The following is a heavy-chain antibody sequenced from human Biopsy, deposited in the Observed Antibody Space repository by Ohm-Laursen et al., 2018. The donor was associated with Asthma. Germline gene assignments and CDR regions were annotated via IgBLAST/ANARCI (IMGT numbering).Heavy chain of an antibody. CDR2: INPNTGVT. Sequence: ASVKVSCKASGYTFTDYYMHWVRQAPGQGLEWMGWINPNTGVTIYAQKFQGWVTMTRDTSISTAHMELSRLRSNDTAVYYCAKDRALCTTAACYKSKFSPNYAMDVWGQGTTVTVSS. J-gene: IGHJ6*02. V-gene: IGHV1-2*04. D-gene: IGHD2-2*02. CDR1: GYTFTDYY. CDR3: AKDRALCTTAACYKSKFSPNYAMDV.